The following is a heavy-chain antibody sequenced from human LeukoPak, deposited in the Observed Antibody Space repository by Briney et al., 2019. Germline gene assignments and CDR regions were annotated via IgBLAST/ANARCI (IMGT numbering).Heavy chain of an antibody. V-gene: IGHV3-23*01. Sequence: SGGSLRLSCAASGFTFSSYAMSWVRQAPGKGLDLVSAISGSGGSTYYADSVKGRFTISRDNSKNTLYLQMNSLRAEDTAVYYCAKDSRVTMIVVVDYYYYYMDVWGKGTTVTVSS. J-gene: IGHJ6*03. CDR1: GFTFSSYA. CDR2: ISGSGGST. D-gene: IGHD3-22*01. CDR3: AKDSRVTMIVVVDYYYYYMDV.